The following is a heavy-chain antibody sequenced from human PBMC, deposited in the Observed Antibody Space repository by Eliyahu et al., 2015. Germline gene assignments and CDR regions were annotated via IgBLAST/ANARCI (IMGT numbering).Heavy chain of an antibody. CDR1: GGSFSGYY. Sequence: QVQLQQWGAGLLKPSETLSLTCAVYGGSFSGYYWSXIRQPPGKGLEWIGEINHSGSTNYNPSLKSRVTISVDTSKNQFSLKLSSVTAADTAVYYCARTGKPYSSGYRASRKYYFDYWGQGTLVTVSS. J-gene: IGHJ4*02. CDR2: INHSGST. CDR3: ARTGKPYSSGYRASRKYYFDY. D-gene: IGHD3-22*01. V-gene: IGHV4-34*01.